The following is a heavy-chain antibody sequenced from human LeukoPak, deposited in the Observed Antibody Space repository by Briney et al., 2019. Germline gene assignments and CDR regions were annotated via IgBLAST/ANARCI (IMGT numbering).Heavy chain of an antibody. Sequence: PGGSLRLSCAASGFIFGDCTMSWVRQAPGKGLEWVSAIYADGYTRDAASVKGRFSISRHNSKNTVYLQMDNLRPEDTAVYYCARDRRGEKDFDVWGPGTMVTVSS. CDR1: GFIFGDCT. CDR2: IYADGYT. V-gene: IGHV3-53*04. J-gene: IGHJ3*01. CDR3: ARDRRGEKDFDV.